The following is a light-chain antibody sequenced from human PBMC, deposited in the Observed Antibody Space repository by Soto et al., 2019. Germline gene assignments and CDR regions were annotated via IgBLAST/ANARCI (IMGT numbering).Light chain of an antibody. CDR1: QSLSTF. CDR3: QQRSNLFT. CDR2: DAS. J-gene: IGKJ3*01. V-gene: IGKV3-11*01. Sequence: EIVLTQSPATLSLSPGERATLSCRASQSLSTFLAWYQQKPGQAPRLLIYDASNRATGIPVRFSGSVSGTDFTLTISSLEPEYFAVCYCQQRSNLFTFGPGTTVEIK.